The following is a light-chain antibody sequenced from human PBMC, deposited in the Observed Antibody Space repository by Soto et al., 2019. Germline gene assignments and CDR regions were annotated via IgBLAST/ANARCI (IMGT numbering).Light chain of an antibody. CDR2: DVS. Sequence: QSALTQPASVSGSPGQSITISCTGTSSDVGGYNYVSWYQQPPGKAPKLMIYDVSNRPSGVSNRFSGSKSGNTASLTISGLQAEDEADYYCSSYISSTGVFGGGTKLTVL. V-gene: IGLV2-14*01. CDR1: SSDVGGYNY. J-gene: IGLJ3*02. CDR3: SSYISSTGV.